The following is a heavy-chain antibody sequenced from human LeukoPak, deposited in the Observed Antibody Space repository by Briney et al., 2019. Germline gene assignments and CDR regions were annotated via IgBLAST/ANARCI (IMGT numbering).Heavy chain of an antibody. Sequence: SETLSLNCTVSGGSISSYYWSWIRQPPGKGLEWIGYIYYSGSTSYNPSLKSRVTISVDTSKNQFSLKLSSVTAADTAVYYCARVGYSGSLGGLDYWGQGTLVTVSS. CDR3: ARVGYSGSLGGLDY. V-gene: IGHV4-59*01. CDR2: IYYSGST. CDR1: GGSISSYY. D-gene: IGHD1-26*01. J-gene: IGHJ4*02.